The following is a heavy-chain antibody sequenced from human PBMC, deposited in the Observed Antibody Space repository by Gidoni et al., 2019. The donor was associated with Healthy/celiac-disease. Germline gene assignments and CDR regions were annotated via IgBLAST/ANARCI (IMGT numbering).Heavy chain of an antibody. V-gene: IGHV3-53*02. CDR3: AREQVAGSGFDP. CDR1: GFTVSSNY. Sequence: EVQLVETGGGLIQPGGSLRLSCAASGFTVSSNYLSWVRQAPGKGLEWVSVIYSGGSTYYADSVKGRFTISRDNSKNTLYLQMNSLRAEDTAVYYCAREQVAGSGFDPWGQGTLVTVSS. J-gene: IGHJ5*02. CDR2: IYSGGST. D-gene: IGHD6-19*01.